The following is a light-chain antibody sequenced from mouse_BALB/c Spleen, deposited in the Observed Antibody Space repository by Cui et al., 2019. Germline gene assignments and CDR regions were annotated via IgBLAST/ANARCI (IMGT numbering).Light chain of an antibody. CDR1: SSVSSSY. CDR3: HQYHRSPYT. J-gene: IGKJ2*01. Sequence: QIVLTQSPAIMSASLGERVTMTCTASSSVSSSYLHWYQQKPGSSPKLWIYSTSNLASGVPARFSGGGSGTSYSLTISSMEAEDAATYYCHQYHRSPYTFGGGTKLEIK. CDR2: STS. V-gene: IGKV4-74*01.